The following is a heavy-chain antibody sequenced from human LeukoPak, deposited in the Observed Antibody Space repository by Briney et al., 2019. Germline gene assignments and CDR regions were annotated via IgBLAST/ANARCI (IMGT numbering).Heavy chain of an antibody. D-gene: IGHD3-22*01. Sequence: ASVKASCKASGYTFTGYYMHWVRQAPGQGLEWMGWINPNSGGTNYAQKFQGRVTMTRDTSISTAYMELSRLRSDDTAVYYCARDYYDSSGYYYPKDYWGQGTLVTVSS. CDR1: GYTFTGYY. CDR2: INPNSGGT. CDR3: ARDYYDSSGYYYPKDY. J-gene: IGHJ4*02. V-gene: IGHV1-2*02.